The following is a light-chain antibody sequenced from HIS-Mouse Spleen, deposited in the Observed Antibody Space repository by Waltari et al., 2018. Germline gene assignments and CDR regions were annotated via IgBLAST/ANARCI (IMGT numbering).Light chain of an antibody. CDR3: QQYYSTPFT. CDR1: QSVLYSSNNKNY. J-gene: IGKJ3*01. CDR2: WAS. Sequence: DIVMTQSPDSLAVSLGERATINCKSSQSVLYSSNNKNYLAWYQQKPGHPTKLLIYWASTRESGVPDRFSGSGSGTDFTLTISSLQAEDVAVYYCQQYYSTPFTFGPGTKVDIK. V-gene: IGKV4-1*01.